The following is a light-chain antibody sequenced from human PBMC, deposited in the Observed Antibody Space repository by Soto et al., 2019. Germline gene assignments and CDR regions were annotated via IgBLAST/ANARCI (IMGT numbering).Light chain of an antibody. V-gene: IGKV3-20*01. CDR2: GAS. J-gene: IGKJ3*01. CDR3: QQYATTPFT. Sequence: EMVLTQSPGTLSLSPGERVSLSCRAGQGVTTNFAWYQQKPGQAPRLLIYGASSRATGIPDRFSGSGSGTDFTLTISRLEPEDFSVHYCQQYATTPFTFGPGTKVDIK. CDR1: QGVTTN.